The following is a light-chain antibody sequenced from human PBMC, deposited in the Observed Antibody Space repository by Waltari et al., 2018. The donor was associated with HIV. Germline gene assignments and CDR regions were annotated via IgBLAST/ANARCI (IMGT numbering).Light chain of an antibody. CDR1: SSDVGGYKY. V-gene: IGLV2-11*01. Sequence: QSALTQSRSVSGSPGQSVTISCTGTSSDVGGYKYVSWYQHHPGKVPKLMMYAVNKRPSGVHDRVPGSKSANTVSLTSSGLQAEDEADYYCCSYAGSYTWVFGGGTKLTVL. CDR3: CSYAGSYTWV. J-gene: IGLJ3*02. CDR2: AVN.